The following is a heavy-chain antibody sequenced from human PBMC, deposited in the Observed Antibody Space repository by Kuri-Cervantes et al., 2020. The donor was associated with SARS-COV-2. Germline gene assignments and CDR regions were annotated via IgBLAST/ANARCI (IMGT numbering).Heavy chain of an antibody. CDR1: GFTFADYW. Sequence: GGSLRLSCSVSGFTFADYWMAWVRQAPGGGLETVANIKYDESEKHHLDSVKGRFIISRDNAENSLFLQMNSLRVEDTAMYYCVGNPAAGFDFWGLGTLVTVSS. D-gene: IGHD1-14*01. CDR2: IKYDESEK. J-gene: IGHJ4*02. CDR3: VGNPAAGFDF. V-gene: IGHV3-7*03.